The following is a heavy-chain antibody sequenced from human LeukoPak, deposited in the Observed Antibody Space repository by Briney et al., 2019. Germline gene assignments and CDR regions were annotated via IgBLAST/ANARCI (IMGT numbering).Heavy chain of an antibody. Sequence: GGSLRLSCAASGFTFSSYSMNWVRQAPGKGLEWVSSISSSNSYIYYADSVKGRFTISRDNAKNSLYLQMNSLRAEDTAVYYCARDRVVVPAATENDAFDIWGQGTMVTVSS. D-gene: IGHD2-2*01. V-gene: IGHV3-21*01. CDR2: ISSSNSYI. CDR3: ARDRVVVPAATENDAFDI. CDR1: GFTFSSYS. J-gene: IGHJ3*02.